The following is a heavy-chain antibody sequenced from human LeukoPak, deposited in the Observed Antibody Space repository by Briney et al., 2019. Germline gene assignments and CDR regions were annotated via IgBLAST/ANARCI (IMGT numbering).Heavy chain of an antibody. D-gene: IGHD6-19*01. Sequence: PGGSLRLSCAASGFTFSSYSMNWVRQAPGKGLEWVSAISGSGGTSYYADSVKGRFTISRDNSKNTLYLQINSLRAEDTAVYYCAKDHLPGIVVADRGYWGQGTLVTVSS. J-gene: IGHJ4*02. CDR3: AKDHLPGIVVADRGY. CDR1: GFTFSSYS. V-gene: IGHV3-23*01. CDR2: ISGSGGTS.